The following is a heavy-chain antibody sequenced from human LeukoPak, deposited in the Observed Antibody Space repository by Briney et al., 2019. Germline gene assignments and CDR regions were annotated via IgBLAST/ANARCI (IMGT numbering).Heavy chain of an antibody. Sequence: GGSLRLSCAASGFTFSSYAMSWVRQAPGKGLEWVSAISGSGGSTYYADSVKGRFTISRDNSKNTLYLQMNSLRAEDTAVYYCVDIVVVPAAHRSDAFDIWGQGTMVTVSS. V-gene: IGHV3-23*01. J-gene: IGHJ3*02. CDR1: GFTFSSYA. CDR3: VDIVVVPAAHRSDAFDI. D-gene: IGHD2-2*03. CDR2: ISGSGGST.